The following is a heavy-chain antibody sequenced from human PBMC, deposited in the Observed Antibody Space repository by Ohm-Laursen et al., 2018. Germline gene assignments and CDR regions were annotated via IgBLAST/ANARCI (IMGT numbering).Heavy chain of an antibody. J-gene: IGHJ2*01. Sequence: GSLRLSCAASGFTFSSYSMNWVRQSPGKGLEWVSYIRSSGGTVYYADSVKGRFTISRDNAKDSLYLQMDSLRAEDTAVYYCARDPPAGIWYFDLWGRGTLVTVSS. CDR2: IRSSGGTV. V-gene: IGHV3-48*04. D-gene: IGHD3-10*01. CDR3: ARDPPAGIWYFDL. CDR1: GFTFSSYS.